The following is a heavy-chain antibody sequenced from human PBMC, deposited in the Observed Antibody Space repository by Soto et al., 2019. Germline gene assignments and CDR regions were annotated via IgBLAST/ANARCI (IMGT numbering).Heavy chain of an antibody. D-gene: IGHD4-17*01. CDR1: GFTFSSYD. Sequence: GGSLRLSCAASGFTFSSYDMHWVRQATGKGLEWVSAIGTAGDPYYPDSVKGRFTISRDNSKNTVYLQMNSLRAEDTAVYYCAKDYSTVTTDPLSVVLFDYWGQGALVTVSS. V-gene: IGHV3-13*05. CDR3: AKDYSTVTTDPLSVVLFDY. J-gene: IGHJ4*02. CDR2: IGTAGDP.